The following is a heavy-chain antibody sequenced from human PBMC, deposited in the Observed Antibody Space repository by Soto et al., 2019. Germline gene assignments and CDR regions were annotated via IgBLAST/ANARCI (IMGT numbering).Heavy chain of an antibody. CDR2: IKSNADGATT. CDR3: TRWGIFLSGYCF. D-gene: IGHD3-3*01. J-gene: IGHJ1*01. Sequence: EVPLVESGGALVKPGGSLTLSCAASGFTFSYAWLNWVRQVPGKGQEWVGRIKSNADGATTDYAAPVKGRLSIARHDSLTTLFPQRNGLKTAETGVYYCTRWGIFLSGYCFWGPGTLVTAS. CDR1: GFTFSYAW. V-gene: IGHV3-15*02.